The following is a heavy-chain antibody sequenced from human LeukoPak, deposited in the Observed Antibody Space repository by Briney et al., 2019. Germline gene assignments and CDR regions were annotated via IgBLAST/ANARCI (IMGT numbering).Heavy chain of an antibody. D-gene: IGHD3-3*01. V-gene: IGHV1-46*01. CDR1: GYTFTSYY. CDR3: ARDQSYYDFWSGYYDY. CDR2: INPSGGST. Sequence: GASVKVSCKASGYTFTSYYMHWVRQALGQGLEWMGIINPSGGSTSYAQKFQGRVTMTRDMSTSTVYMELSSLRSEDTAVYYCARDQSYYDFWSGYYDYWGQGTLVTVSS. J-gene: IGHJ4*02.